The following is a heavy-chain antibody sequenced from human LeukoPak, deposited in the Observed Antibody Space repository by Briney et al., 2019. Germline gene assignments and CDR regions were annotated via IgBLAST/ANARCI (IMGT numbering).Heavy chain of an antibody. CDR2: ISPYNGNT. V-gene: IGHV1-18*01. Sequence: ASVKVSCKASGYNFTSYGISWVRQAPGQGLEWMGWISPYNGNTNYAQKFQGRVTMTTDTSTTTAYMELRSLGSDDTAVYYCARAPRGSSTWYIVYWGQGTLVTVSS. CDR3: ARAPRGSSTWYIVY. J-gene: IGHJ4*02. CDR1: GYNFTSYG. D-gene: IGHD6-13*01.